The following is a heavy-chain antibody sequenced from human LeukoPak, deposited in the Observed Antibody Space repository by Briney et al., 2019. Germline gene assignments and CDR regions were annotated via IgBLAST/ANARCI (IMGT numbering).Heavy chain of an antibody. D-gene: IGHD2-15*01. Sequence: PSETLSLTCTVSGGSISSYYWSWIRQPAGKGLEWIGRIHTSGDTNYNPSLKSRVTMSVDTSKNQFSLKLSSVTAADTAVYYCARGGYCSGGSCYLDYWGQGTLVTVSS. CDR3: ARGGYCSGGSCYLDY. J-gene: IGHJ4*02. V-gene: IGHV4-4*07. CDR2: IHTSGDT. CDR1: GGSISSYY.